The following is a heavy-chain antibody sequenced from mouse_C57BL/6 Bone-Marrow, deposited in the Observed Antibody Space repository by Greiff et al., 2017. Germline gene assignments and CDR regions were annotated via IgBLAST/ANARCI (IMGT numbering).Heavy chain of an antibody. CDR1: GFNIKDDY. V-gene: IGHV14-4*01. D-gene: IGHD2-5*01. Sequence: DVKLQESGAELVRPGASVKLSCTASGFNIKDDYMHWVKQRPEQGLEWIGWIDPENGDTEYASKFQGKATITADTSSNTAYLQLSSLTSEDTAVYYCTGYYSNYEAWFAYWGQGTLVTVSA. J-gene: IGHJ3*01. CDR3: TGYYSNYEAWFAY. CDR2: IDPENGDT.